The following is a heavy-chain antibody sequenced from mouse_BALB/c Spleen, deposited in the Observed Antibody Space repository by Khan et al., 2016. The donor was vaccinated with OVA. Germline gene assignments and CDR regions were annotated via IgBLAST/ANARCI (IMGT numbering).Heavy chain of an antibody. CDR3: AKFTPEYYSMDC. Sequence: VKLLESGPGLVAPSQTLSITCPVSGFSLPSYGVYWVRQPPGKGLEWLGLICGDGSSNYHSDLKSRLIISKANSKGQVFLKLKSLHTDDTATYYCAKFTPEYYSMDCWGQGTSVTVSS. J-gene: IGHJ4*01. CDR2: ICGDGSS. CDR1: GFSLPSYG. D-gene: IGHD1-1*01. V-gene: IGHV2-3*01.